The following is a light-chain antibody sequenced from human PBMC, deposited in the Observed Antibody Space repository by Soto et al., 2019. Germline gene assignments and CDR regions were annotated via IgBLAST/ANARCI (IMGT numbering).Light chain of an antibody. CDR1: QSISSDY. Sequence: EVVLTQSPDTLSLSPGERATLSCRASQSISSDYLVWYQQKPGQAPRLLIYGASSRSTGIPDRFSGSGSGTDFTLTINRREPEDFAVYYCQHYGNSPPSVTFGPGTKVDIK. J-gene: IGKJ3*01. V-gene: IGKV3-20*01. CDR2: GAS. CDR3: QHYGNSPPSVT.